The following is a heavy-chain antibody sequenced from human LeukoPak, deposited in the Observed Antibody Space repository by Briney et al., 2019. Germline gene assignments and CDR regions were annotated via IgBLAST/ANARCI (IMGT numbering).Heavy chain of an antibody. Sequence: GGSLRLSCAASGFIFSDYYMSWIRQAPGKGLEWVSYISNSGSTSYYADSVKGRFTISRDNPKTTMNLQMNSLRAEDTAVYYCARKYSNWAFDIWGQGTMVTASS. J-gene: IGHJ3*02. CDR1: GFIFSDYY. CDR2: ISNSGSTS. CDR3: ARKYSNWAFDI. D-gene: IGHD6-6*01. V-gene: IGHV3-11*04.